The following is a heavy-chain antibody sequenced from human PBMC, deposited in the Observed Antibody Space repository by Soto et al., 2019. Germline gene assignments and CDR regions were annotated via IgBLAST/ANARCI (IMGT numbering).Heavy chain of an antibody. V-gene: IGHV3-72*01. CDR3: ARDNTLYSFDY. J-gene: IGHJ4*02. CDR1: GFNLDDHN. Sequence: GGSLRLSCAASGFNLDDHNMDWVRQAPGKGLEWVARTRGRPHGYTTEYPASVQGSFTVSRDASKNSIYLQMNSLEPEDTAVYYCARDNTLYSFDYWSQGTLVTVSS. CDR2: TRGRPHGYTT.